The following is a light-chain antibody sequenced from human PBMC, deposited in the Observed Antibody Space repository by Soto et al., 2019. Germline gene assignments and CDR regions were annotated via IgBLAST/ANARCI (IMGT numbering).Light chain of an antibody. Sequence: ALTQPASVSGSPGQSVTISCTGPRSDIGDSNFISWYQHSPGKAPRLLIYEVNNRPSGVSKRFSGSKAGNTASLTISGLLDDDEADYFCASFRSGTILVFGSGTKV. CDR2: EVN. CDR3: ASFRSGTILV. CDR1: RSDIGDSNF. J-gene: IGLJ6*01. V-gene: IGLV2-14*01.